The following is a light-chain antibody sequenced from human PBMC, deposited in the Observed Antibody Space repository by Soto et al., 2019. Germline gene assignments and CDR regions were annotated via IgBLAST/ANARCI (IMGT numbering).Light chain of an antibody. CDR2: GAS. Sequence: EIVMTQSPATLSVSPGERATLSCRASQSVSSNLAWYQQKPGQAPRLLTYGASTRATGIPARFSGSGSGTEFTLTISSLQSEDFSVYYCQQYKDWPWTFGQGTKVDIK. J-gene: IGKJ1*01. CDR3: QQYKDWPWT. V-gene: IGKV3-15*01. CDR1: QSVSSN.